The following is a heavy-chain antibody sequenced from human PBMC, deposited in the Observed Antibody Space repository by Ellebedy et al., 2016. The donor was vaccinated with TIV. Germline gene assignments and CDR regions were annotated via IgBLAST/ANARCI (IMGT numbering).Heavy chain of an antibody. J-gene: IGHJ4*02. CDR3: AKGGQYDSYYFDY. CDR2: INNGGRTT. D-gene: IGHD3-3*01. V-gene: IGHV3-23*01. Sequence: PGGSLRLSCVASGFTFSGYAMSWVRQAPGKGLEWVSGINNGGRTTSSADSVKGRFTISRDNSRSTLYLQMNSLRAEDSAVYYCAKGGQYDSYYFDYWGQGTLVTVSS. CDR1: GFTFSGYA.